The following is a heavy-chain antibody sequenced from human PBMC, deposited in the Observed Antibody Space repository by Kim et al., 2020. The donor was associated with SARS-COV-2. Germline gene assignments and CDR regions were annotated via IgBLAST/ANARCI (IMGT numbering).Heavy chain of an antibody. CDR3: AKDDDGDSSSWFFFDY. V-gene: IGHV3-23*01. Sequence: GGSPRLSCAASGFTFSSYAMSWVRQAPGKGLEWVSASGSGGSTYYADSVKGRFTISRDNSKNTLYLQMNSLRAEDTAVYYCAKDDDGDSSSWFFFDYWGQGTLVSVSS. CDR2: SGSGGST. D-gene: IGHD6-13*01. CDR1: GFTFSSYA. J-gene: IGHJ4*02.